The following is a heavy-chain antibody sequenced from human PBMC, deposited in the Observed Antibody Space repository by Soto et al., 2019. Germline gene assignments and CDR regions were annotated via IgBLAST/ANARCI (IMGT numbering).Heavy chain of an antibody. Sequence: EVQVSESGGGLVRPGGSLRLSCAASGFIFTNYAMNWVRQAPGKGLEWVSVIGGRGNSAYYADSVQGRFTISRDNSKNTLSLQMSSLKADDTAIYYCVREGRGSFDFWGRGTMVTVSS. D-gene: IGHD5-12*01. J-gene: IGHJ3*01. V-gene: IGHV3-23*01. CDR1: GFIFTNYA. CDR2: IGGRGNSA. CDR3: VREGRGSFDF.